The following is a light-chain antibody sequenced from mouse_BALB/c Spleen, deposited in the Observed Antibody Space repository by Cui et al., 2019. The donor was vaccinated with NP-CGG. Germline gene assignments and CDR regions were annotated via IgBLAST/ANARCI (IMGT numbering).Light chain of an antibody. J-gene: IGLJ1*01. CDR3: ALWYSNQWV. CDR1: TGAVTTSNY. V-gene: IGLV1*01. Sequence: QAVVTQESAPTTSPGETVTLTCRSSTGAVTTSNYANWVQEKPDHLFTGLIGGTNNRVPGVPARFSGSLIGDKAALTITGAQTEDEAIYFCALWYSNQWVFGGGTKLTVL. CDR2: GTN.